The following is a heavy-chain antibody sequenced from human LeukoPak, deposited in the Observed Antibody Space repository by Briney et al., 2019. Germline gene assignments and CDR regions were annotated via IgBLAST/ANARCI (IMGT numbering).Heavy chain of an antibody. J-gene: IGHJ4*02. CDR2: IYYSGST. Sequence: PSETLSLTCTVSGGSISSYYWSWIRQPPGKGLEWIGYIYYSGSTNYNPSLKSRVTISVDTSKNQFSLKLSSVTAADTALYYCATDVGYSYGSFDYWGQGTLVTISS. V-gene: IGHV4-59*12. D-gene: IGHD5-18*01. CDR1: GGSISSYY. CDR3: ATDVGYSYGSFDY.